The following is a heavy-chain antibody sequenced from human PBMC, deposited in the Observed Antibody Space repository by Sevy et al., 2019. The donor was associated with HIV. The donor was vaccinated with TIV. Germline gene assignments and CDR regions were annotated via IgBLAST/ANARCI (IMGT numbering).Heavy chain of an antibody. Sequence: GGSLRLSCTASGFSFSDYYMSWIRQAPGKGLEWISYISTSSGFTDYEDSVKGRFTISRDNAKNSLYLQMNSLRAEDTAVYFCARVRYNYGQKYFDYWGQGTLVIVSS. CDR2: ISTSSGFT. CDR3: ARVRYNYGQKYFDY. CDR1: GFSFSDYY. V-gene: IGHV3-11*06. D-gene: IGHD5-18*01. J-gene: IGHJ4*02.